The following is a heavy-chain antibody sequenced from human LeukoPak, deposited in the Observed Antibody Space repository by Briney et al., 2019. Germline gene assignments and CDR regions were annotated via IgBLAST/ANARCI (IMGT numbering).Heavy chain of an antibody. CDR1: GYSFTSND. CDR2: RRENDGNS. J-gene: IGHJ4*02. V-gene: IGHV1-8*01. D-gene: IGHD2-2*01. CDR3: ARGSPESTHSDY. Sequence: ASAKVSCKASGYSFTSNDVNWERHAAGQGLEWMGWRRENDGNSGFAQKFQGRVTMNRSTSITTAYMELSSLTSEDTAVYYCARGSPESTHSDYWGQGTLVTVSS.